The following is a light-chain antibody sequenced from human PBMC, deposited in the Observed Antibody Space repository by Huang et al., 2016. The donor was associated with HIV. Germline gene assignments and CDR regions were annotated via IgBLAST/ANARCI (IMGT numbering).Light chain of an antibody. CDR1: QSVSSY. CDR2: DAS. CDR3: QRYNGWPPYT. Sequence: EIVLTQSPATLSLSPGERATLSYRASQSVSSYLAWYQQKPGQAPRLLIYDASNRATGIPARFSGSGSGTDFTLTISRLQSEDFVVYYCQRYNGWPPYTFGQGTKLEIK. V-gene: IGKV3-11*01. J-gene: IGKJ2*01.